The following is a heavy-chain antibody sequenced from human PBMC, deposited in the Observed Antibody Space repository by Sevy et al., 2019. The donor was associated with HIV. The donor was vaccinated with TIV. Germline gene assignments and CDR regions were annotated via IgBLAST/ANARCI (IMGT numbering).Heavy chain of an antibody. CDR2: IRQDGSEK. CDR3: ARSYFGSRTSYGMDL. D-gene: IGHD3-10*01. Sequence: GGSLRLSCAVSGFTFRNFWMSWVRQAPGKGLEWVANIRQDGSEKYYVDSVRGRFTISRDNAKNSLFLQLNSLRADDTAIYCCARSYFGSRTSYGMDLWGRGTTVTVSS. V-gene: IGHV3-7*01. J-gene: IGHJ6*02. CDR1: GFTFRNFW.